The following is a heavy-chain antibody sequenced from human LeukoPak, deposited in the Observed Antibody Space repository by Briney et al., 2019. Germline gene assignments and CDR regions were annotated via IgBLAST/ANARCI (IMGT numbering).Heavy chain of an antibody. D-gene: IGHD3-22*01. CDR1: GFIFSSYA. CDR2: ISGSGGST. V-gene: IGHV3-23*01. J-gene: IGHJ4*02. Sequence: PGGSLRLSCAASGFIFSSYAMSWVRQAPGKGLEWVSTISGSGGSTYYADSVKGRFTISRDNSKNTVYLQMNSLRAEDTAVYYCSRGYYDNSGYYSLPEYWGQGTLVTVSS. CDR3: SRGYYDNSGYYSLPEY.